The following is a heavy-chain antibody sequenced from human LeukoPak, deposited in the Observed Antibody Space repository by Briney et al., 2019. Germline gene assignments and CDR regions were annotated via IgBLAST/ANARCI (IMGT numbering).Heavy chain of an antibody. CDR2: ISAYNGNT. CDR3: ARAGYCSGGSCYRALNFYYYGMDV. V-gene: IGHV1-18*01. J-gene: IGHJ6*02. D-gene: IGHD2-15*01. CDR1: GYTFTSYG. Sequence: ASVKVSCKASGYTFTSYGISWVRQAPGQGLEWMGWISAYNGNTNYAQKLQGRVTMTTDTSTSTAYMELRSLRSDDTAVYYCARAGYCSGGSCYRALNFYYYGMDVWGQGTTVTVSS.